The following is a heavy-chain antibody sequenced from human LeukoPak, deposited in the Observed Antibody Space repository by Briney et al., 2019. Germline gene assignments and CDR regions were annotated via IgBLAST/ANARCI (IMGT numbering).Heavy chain of an antibody. D-gene: IGHD3-9*01. CDR2: IYYSGST. Sequence: SETLSRTCTVSGGSISSGDYYWSWIRQPPGKGLEWIGYIYYSGSTYYNPSLKSRVIISVDTSKNQFSLELSSVTASDTAVYYRARGRDYDILSGTLNWLDPWGQGTLVTVSS. CDR1: GGSISSGDYY. J-gene: IGHJ5*02. CDR3: ARGRDYDILSGTLNWLDP. V-gene: IGHV4-30-4*08.